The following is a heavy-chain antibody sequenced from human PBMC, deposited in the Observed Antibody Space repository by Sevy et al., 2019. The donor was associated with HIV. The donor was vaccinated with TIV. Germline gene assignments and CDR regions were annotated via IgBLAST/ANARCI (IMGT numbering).Heavy chain of an antibody. CDR1: GFTFSRYG. D-gene: IGHD2-15*01. J-gene: IGHJ5*02. CDR2: IWSDGSKK. Sequence: GGCLRLSCAASGFTFSRYGIHWVRQAPGKGLEWVAVIWSDGSKKYYADSVKGRFTISRDDSKNTAWQQLNSLRADDTAKYNCARVVADCSGRSSYNRRLDSWGQGTPVTVSS. V-gene: IGHV3-33*04. CDR3: ARVVADCSGRSSYNRRLDS.